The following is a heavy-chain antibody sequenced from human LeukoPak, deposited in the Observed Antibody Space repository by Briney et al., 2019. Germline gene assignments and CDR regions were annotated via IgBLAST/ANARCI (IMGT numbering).Heavy chain of an antibody. Sequence: GGSLRLSCAASGFTFSDYDMAWVRQAPGKGLEWVSTVSKSGDSTYYADSVKGRFTVSRDNSKDALYLQMNNLRVDDAAVYYCARHWVWGQGTLVTVSS. D-gene: IGHD3-16*01. CDR2: VSKSGDST. V-gene: IGHV3-23*01. J-gene: IGHJ4*02. CDR3: ARHWV. CDR1: GFTFSDYD.